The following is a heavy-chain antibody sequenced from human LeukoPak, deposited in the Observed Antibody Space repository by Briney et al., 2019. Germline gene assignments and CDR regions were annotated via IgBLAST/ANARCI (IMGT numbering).Heavy chain of an antibody. V-gene: IGHV1-69*06. CDR1: GGTFSSYA. J-gene: IGHJ5*02. CDR3: ARDGVYGDYVGNWFDP. Sequence: GASAKVSCKASGGTFSSYAISWVRQAPGQGLEWMGGIIPIFGTANYAQKFQGRVTITADKSTSTAYMELSSLRSEDTAVYYCARDGVYGDYVGNWFDPWGQGTLVTVSS. D-gene: IGHD4-17*01. CDR2: IIPIFGTA.